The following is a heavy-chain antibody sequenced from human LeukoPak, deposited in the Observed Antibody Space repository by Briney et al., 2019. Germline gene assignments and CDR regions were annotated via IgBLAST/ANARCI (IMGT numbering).Heavy chain of an antibody. CDR3: ARSGYCSSTSCRNHYYFDY. D-gene: IGHD2-2*01. V-gene: IGHV1-3*01. Sequence: GASVKVSCKASGYTFTSYAMHWVRQAPGQRLEWVGWINAGNGNTKYSQKFQGRVTITRDTSASTAYMELSSLRSEDTAVYYCARSGYCSSTSCRNHYYFDYWGQGTLVTVSS. J-gene: IGHJ4*02. CDR1: GYTFTSYA. CDR2: INAGNGNT.